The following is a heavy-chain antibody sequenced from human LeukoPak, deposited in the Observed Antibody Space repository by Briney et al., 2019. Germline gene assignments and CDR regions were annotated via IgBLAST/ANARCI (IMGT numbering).Heavy chain of an antibody. Sequence: SETLSLTCAVYGGSFSGYYWSWIRQPPGKGLEYIGYIYYTGGTNYNPSLKSRVTISVDTSKNQFSLKLSSVTAADTAVYFCAKYGNSGWVIDNWGQGTLVTVSS. J-gene: IGHJ4*02. V-gene: IGHV4-59*08. CDR3: AKYGNSGWVIDN. D-gene: IGHD6-19*01. CDR2: IYYTGGT. CDR1: GGSFSGYY.